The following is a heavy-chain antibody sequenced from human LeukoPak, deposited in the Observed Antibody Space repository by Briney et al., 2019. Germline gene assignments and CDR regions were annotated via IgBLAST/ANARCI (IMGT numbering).Heavy chain of an antibody. CDR2: VHYGGST. V-gene: IGHV4-59*08. J-gene: IGHJ4*02. Sequence: SETLSLTCTVSGGSISGYYWNWIRQPPGKGLEWIGYVHYGGSTNYNPSLKSRISISVDTSKNQFSLKVNSVTAADTAVYYCARSTDSLAQLWFGFDYWGQGTLATVSS. D-gene: IGHD5-18*01. CDR3: ARSTDSLAQLWFGFDY. CDR1: GGSISGYY.